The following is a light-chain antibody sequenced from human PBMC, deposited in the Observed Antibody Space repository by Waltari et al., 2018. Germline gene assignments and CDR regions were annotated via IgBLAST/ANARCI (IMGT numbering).Light chain of an antibody. CDR1: SSNIGSNT. Sequence: QSVLTQPPSASGTPGQRVTISCSGSSSNIGSNTVNWYQHLPGTAPKLLIFNNNQRPSGVPARFSGSKSGTSASLAISGLQSEDEADYYCAAWDDSLNGWVFGGGTKLTVL. CDR2: NNN. J-gene: IGLJ3*02. CDR3: AAWDDSLNGWV. V-gene: IGLV1-44*01.